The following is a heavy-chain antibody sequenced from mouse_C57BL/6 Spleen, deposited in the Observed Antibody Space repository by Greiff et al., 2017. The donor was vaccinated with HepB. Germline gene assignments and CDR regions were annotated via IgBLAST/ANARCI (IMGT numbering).Heavy chain of an antibody. J-gene: IGHJ4*01. CDR1: GYTFTGYW. CDR3: ARRGYWDY. V-gene: IGHV1-66*01. CDR2: IYPGSGNT. Sequence: QVQLQQSGAELMKPGASVKLSCKATGYTFTGYWIEWVKQRPGHGLEWIGWIYPGSGNTKYNEKFKGKATLTADTSSSTAYMQLSSLTSEDSAVYYCARRGYWDYWGQGTSVTVSS. D-gene: IGHD3-1*01.